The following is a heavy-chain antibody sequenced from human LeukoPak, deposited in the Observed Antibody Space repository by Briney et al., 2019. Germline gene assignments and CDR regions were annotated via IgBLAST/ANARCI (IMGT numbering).Heavy chain of an antibody. CDR3: ASSPAWSVLLFI. V-gene: IGHV3-66*01. D-gene: IGHD3-10*01. CDR2: IYSGGST. J-gene: IGHJ3*02. CDR1: GFTVSSNY. Sequence: GGSLRLSCAASGFTVSSNYMSWVRQAPGKGLEWVSVIYSGGSTYYADSVKGRFTISRDNSKNTLYLQMNSLRAEDTAVYYCASSPAWSVLLFIWGQGTMVTVSS.